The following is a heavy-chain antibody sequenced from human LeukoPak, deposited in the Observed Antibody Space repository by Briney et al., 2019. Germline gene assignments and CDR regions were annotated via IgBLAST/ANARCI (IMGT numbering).Heavy chain of an antibody. J-gene: IGHJ4*02. CDR2: TYYRSKWYN. CDR1: GDSISSNSAA. Sequence: SQTLSLTCAISGDSISSNSAAWNWTRQSPSRGLEWLGRTYYRSKWYNDYAVSVKSRITINPDTSKNQFSLQLNSVIPEDTAVYYCARRDSTSASLDYWGQGTLVTVSS. D-gene: IGHD6-6*01. CDR3: ARRDSTSASLDY. V-gene: IGHV6-1*01.